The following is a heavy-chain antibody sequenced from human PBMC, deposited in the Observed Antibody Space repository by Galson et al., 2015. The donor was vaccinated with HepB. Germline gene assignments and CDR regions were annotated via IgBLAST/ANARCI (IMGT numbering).Heavy chain of an antibody. Sequence: QSGAEVKKPGESLRISCQVSADSSTNYWISWVRQMPGKGLEWMGRIDPSDSYTNYSPSFGGHVTISADKSSTTAYLQWSSLEASDTATYYCASTVTLTVAGPYGGTYDYYYGMDVWGQGTTVIVSS. CDR3: ASTVTLTVAGPYGGTYDYYYGMDV. D-gene: IGHD6-19*01. CDR1: ADSSTNYW. CDR2: IDPSDSYT. J-gene: IGHJ6*02. V-gene: IGHV5-10-1*01.